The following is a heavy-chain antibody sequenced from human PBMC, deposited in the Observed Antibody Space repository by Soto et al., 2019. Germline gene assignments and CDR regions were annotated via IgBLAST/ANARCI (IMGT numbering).Heavy chain of an antibody. CDR1: GFSLSTSGMC. CDR2: IDWDDDK. J-gene: IGHJ3*02. Sequence: SGPTLVNPTQTLTLTCTFSGFSLSTSGMCVSWIRQPPGKALEWLARIDWDDDKYYSTSLKTRLTISKDTSKNQVVLTMTNMDPVDTATYYCARIREYCNGGSCYLYAFDIWGQGTMVTVSS. V-gene: IGHV2-70*11. D-gene: IGHD2-15*01. CDR3: ARIREYCNGGSCYLYAFDI.